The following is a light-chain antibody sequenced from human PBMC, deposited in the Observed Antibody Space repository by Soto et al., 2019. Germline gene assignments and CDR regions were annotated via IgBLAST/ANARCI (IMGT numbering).Light chain of an antibody. Sequence: DIQMTQSPSSLSAFVGDRVTITCRASQSISSYLNWYQQKPGKAPNLLIYGASTLQSGDPSRFSGSGAGTDFTLTISSLQPEDFAIYYCQQSYNTPYTFGQGTKLEIK. J-gene: IGKJ2*01. CDR2: GAS. CDR3: QQSYNTPYT. CDR1: QSISSY. V-gene: IGKV1-39*01.